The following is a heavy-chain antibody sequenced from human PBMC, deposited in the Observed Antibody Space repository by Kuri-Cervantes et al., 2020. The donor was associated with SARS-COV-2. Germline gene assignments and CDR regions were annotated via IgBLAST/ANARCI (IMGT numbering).Heavy chain of an antibody. Sequence: SGLTLAKPTQKPTLTCTVPGFAPSASGMCVSWIRQPPGKALEWLARIDWDDDKYYSTSLKTRLTISKDTSKNQVVLTMTNMDPADTATYYCARIRYYYDSSGYYYYAFDTWGQGTMVTVSS. CDR1: GFAPSASGMC. CDR3: ARIRYYYDSSGYYYYAFDT. CDR2: IDWDDDK. V-gene: IGHV2-70*11. J-gene: IGHJ3*02. D-gene: IGHD3-22*01.